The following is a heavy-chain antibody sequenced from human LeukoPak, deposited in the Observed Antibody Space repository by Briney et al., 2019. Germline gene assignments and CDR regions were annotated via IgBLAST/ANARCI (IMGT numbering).Heavy chain of an antibody. CDR2: IYYSGST. Sequence: SQTLSLTCTVSGGSISSGGYYWSWIRQHPGKGLEWIGYIYYSGSTYYNPSLKSRVTISVDTSKNQFSLKLSSVTAADTAVYYCAKDLSIVVVTAVNAFDIWGQGTMVTVSS. V-gene: IGHV4-31*03. D-gene: IGHD2-21*02. J-gene: IGHJ3*02. CDR1: GGSISSGGYY. CDR3: AKDLSIVVVTAVNAFDI.